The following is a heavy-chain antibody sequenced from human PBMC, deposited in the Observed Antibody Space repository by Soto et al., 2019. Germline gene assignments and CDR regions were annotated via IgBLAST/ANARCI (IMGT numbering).Heavy chain of an antibody. CDR1: GGTFSSYT. CDR2: IIPILGIA. Sequence: QVQLVQSGAEVKKPGSSVKVSCKASGGTFSSYTISWVRQAPGQGLEWMGRIIPILGIANYAQKFQGRVTITADKSTGTAYMELSSLRSEDTAVYYCARGGGEYCSSTSCYLGSWGQGTLVTVSS. CDR3: ARGGGEYCSSTSCYLGS. J-gene: IGHJ5*02. D-gene: IGHD2-2*01. V-gene: IGHV1-69*02.